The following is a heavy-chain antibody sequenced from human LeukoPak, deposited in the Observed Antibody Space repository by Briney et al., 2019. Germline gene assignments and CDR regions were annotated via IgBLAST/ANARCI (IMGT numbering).Heavy chain of an antibody. Sequence: ASVKVSCKASGYTFTGHYMHWVRQAPGQGLEWVGWIYPNSGGTNYAQKFQGRVTMTRDTSINTAYMELNRLISDDTAVYYRTRSVDAFDFWGQGTMVTVSS. V-gene: IGHV1-2*02. CDR1: GYTFTGHY. CDR3: TRSVDAFDF. J-gene: IGHJ3*01. CDR2: IYPNSGGT.